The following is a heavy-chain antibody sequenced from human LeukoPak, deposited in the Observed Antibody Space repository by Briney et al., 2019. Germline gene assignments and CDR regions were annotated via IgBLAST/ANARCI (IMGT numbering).Heavy chain of an antibody. V-gene: IGHV1-69*05. D-gene: IGHD3-22*01. CDR1: GGTFSSYA. J-gene: IGHJ4*02. Sequence: ASVKVSCKASGGTFSSYAISWVRQAPGQGLEWMGRIIPIFGTANYAQKFQGRVTITTDESTSTAYMELSSLRSEDTAVYYCATQPQNYYDSSGYYCYYFDYWGQGTLVTVSS. CDR3: ATQPQNYYDSSGYYCYYFDY. CDR2: IIPIFGTA.